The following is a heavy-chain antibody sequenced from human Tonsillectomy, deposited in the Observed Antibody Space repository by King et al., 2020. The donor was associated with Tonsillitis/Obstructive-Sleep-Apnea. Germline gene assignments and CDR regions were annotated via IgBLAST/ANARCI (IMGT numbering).Heavy chain of an antibody. D-gene: IGHD5-18*01. CDR3: VRGYGHY. J-gene: IGHJ4*02. CDR2: IYIGGST. CDR1: GFTVGSKN. V-gene: IGHV3-66*01. Sequence: ESQLVQSGGGLVQPGGSLRLSCAASGFTVGSKNMSWVRQAPGKGLEWVSLIYIGGSTDDADSVKGRFSISRDNSKNTGYLQMNNLTAEDTAMYYCVRGYGHYWGQGTLVTVSS.